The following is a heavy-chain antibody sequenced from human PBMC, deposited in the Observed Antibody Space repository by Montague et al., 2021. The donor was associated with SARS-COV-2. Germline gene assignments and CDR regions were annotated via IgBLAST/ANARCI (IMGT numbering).Heavy chain of an antibody. J-gene: IGHJ4*02. CDR3: ASRVDTWRFRLDS. D-gene: IGHD1-1*01. CDR1: GDSISSSSYF. CDR2: VSYSGAY. Sequence: SETLSLTCTVSGDSISSSSYFWGWIRQPPGKGLEWIGTVSYSGAYYYMPSLESRVTMSVATSKNQFSLKVYSVTAADTAVYYCASRVDTWRFRLDSWGQGALVTVSS. V-gene: IGHV4-39*01.